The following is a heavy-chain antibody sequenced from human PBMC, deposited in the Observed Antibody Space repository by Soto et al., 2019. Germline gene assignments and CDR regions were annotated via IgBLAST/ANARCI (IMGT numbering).Heavy chain of an antibody. Sequence: QVQLVQSGAEVKKPGSSVKVSCKASGGTFSSYTISWVRQAPGQGLEWMGRIIPILGIANYAQKFQGRVTITADKXXSXAXXELSSLRSEDTAVYYCAREWQDIVVVVAAYYGMDVWGQGTTVTVSS. D-gene: IGHD2-15*01. CDR3: AREWQDIVVVVAAYYGMDV. V-gene: IGHV1-69*08. J-gene: IGHJ6*02. CDR1: GGTFSSYT. CDR2: IIPILGIA.